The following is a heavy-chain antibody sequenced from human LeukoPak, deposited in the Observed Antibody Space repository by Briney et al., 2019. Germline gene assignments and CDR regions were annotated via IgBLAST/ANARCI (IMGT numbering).Heavy chain of an antibody. D-gene: IGHD4-11*01. V-gene: IGHV3-74*01. Sequence: PGGSLRLSCAASGSTFSSYWMHWVRQAPGKGLVWVSRITNDGRITSSADSVKGRFTISRDNANNTLYLQMTSLRAEDTAMYYCAIGDSRTFAYWGQGTLVTVSS. CDR2: ITNDGRIT. CDR1: GSTFSSYW. CDR3: AIGDSRTFAY. J-gene: IGHJ4*02.